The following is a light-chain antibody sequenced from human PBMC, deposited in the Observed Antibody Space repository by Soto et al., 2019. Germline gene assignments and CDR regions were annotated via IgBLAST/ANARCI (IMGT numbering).Light chain of an antibody. V-gene: IGLV2-11*01. CDR2: DVS. Sequence: QSVLTQPRSVSGFPGQSVTISCAGTSSDVGGYSYVSWYQQYPGKAPKLMISDVSKRPSGVPDRFSGSKSGNTASLTISGLQAKDEADYYCCSYAGTYTPVVFGGGTQLTVL. CDR1: SSDVGGYSY. CDR3: CSYAGTYTPVV. J-gene: IGLJ2*01.